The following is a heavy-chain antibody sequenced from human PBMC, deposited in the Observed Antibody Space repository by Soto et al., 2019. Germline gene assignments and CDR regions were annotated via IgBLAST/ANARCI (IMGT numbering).Heavy chain of an antibody. CDR3: ARFTRRVDGDY. CDR1: GFTFSSYW. Sequence: EVQLVESGGDLVQPGGSLRLSCAASGFTFSSYWMSWVRQAPGKGLEWVANIKEDGSETYYVDSVKGRFTISRDNARYSLHLQMNSLRADESAVYYCARFTRRVDGDYWGQGTLVTVSS. CDR2: IKEDGSET. D-gene: IGHD6-19*01. V-gene: IGHV3-7*05. J-gene: IGHJ4*02.